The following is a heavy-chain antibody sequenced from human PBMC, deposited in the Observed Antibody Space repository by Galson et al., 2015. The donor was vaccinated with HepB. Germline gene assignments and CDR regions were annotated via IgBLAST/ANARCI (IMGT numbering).Heavy chain of an antibody. Sequence: SVKVSCKASGVTLSSYSISWVRQAPGQRLEWMGRIIPIFGIANYAQKFQGRVTITADKSTSTAYMELSSLTSEDTAVYYCARGLSVAGTPQYWGQGTPVTVPS. V-gene: IGHV1-69*02. CDR1: GVTLSSYS. J-gene: IGHJ4*02. CDR2: IIPIFGIA. D-gene: IGHD6-19*01. CDR3: ARGLSVAGTPQY.